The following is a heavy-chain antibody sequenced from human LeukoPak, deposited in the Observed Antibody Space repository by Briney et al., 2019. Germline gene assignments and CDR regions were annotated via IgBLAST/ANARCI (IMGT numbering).Heavy chain of an antibody. V-gene: IGHV4-59*08. J-gene: IGHJ4*02. Sequence: SETLSLTCTVSGGSISSYYWSWIRQPPGKGQEWIGYIYYSGSTNYNPSLKSRVTISVDTSKNQFSLKLSSVTAADTAVYYCARGRYFWSSYDWGQGTLVTVSS. CDR3: ARGRYFWSSYD. D-gene: IGHD3-3*01. CDR2: IYYSGST. CDR1: GGSISSYY.